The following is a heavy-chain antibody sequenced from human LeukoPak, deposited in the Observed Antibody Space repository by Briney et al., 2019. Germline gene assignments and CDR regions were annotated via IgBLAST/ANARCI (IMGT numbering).Heavy chain of an antibody. CDR1: GGSFSGYY. CDR2: INHSGST. CDR3: ARDRYSSSWYSS. J-gene: IGHJ5*02. D-gene: IGHD6-13*01. Sequence: SETLSLTCAVYGGSFSGYYWSWIRQPPGKGLEWIGEINHSGSTNYNPSLKSRVTISVDTSKNQFSLKLSSVTAADTAVYYCARDRYSSSWYSSWGQGTLVTVSS. V-gene: IGHV4-34*01.